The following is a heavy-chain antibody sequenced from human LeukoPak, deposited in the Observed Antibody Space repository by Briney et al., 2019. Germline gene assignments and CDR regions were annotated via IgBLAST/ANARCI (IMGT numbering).Heavy chain of an antibody. J-gene: IGHJ4*02. CDR1: GFSFSGYA. CDR3: AKDTEQQLSGLLDY. V-gene: IGHV3-23*01. D-gene: IGHD6-13*01. CDR2: ISGSGDNT. Sequence: GGSLRLSCAVSGFSFSGYAMSWVRQAPGKGLEWVSAISGSGDNTYYADSVKGRFTISRDNSKNTLYLQMNSLRADDTAVFYCAKDTEQQLSGLLDYWGQGTLVTVSS.